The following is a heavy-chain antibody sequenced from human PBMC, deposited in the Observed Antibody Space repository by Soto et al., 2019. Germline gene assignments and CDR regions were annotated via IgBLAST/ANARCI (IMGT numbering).Heavy chain of an antibody. CDR1: GGSFSGYY. CDR2: INHSGST. J-gene: IGHJ1*01. CDR3: ARGRRGEIAAAGTEYFQH. D-gene: IGHD6-13*01. V-gene: IGHV4-34*01. Sequence: QVQLQQWGAGLLKPSETLSLTCAVYGGSFSGYYWSWIRQPPGKGLEWIGEINHSGSTNYNPSLKSRVTISVDTSKNQFSLKLSSVTAADTAVYYWARGRRGEIAAAGTEYFQHWGQGTLVTVSS.